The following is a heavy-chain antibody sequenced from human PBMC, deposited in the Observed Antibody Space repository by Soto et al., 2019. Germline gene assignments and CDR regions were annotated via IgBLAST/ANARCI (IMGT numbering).Heavy chain of an antibody. J-gene: IGHJ6*02. Sequence: GESLNLSVNVSGYSFTIYLSSWVRQMPGKGLEWMGRIDPSDSYTNYSPSFQGHVTISADKSISTAYLQWSSLKASDTAMYYCARGAYCSGGSCYYYYYYGMDVWGQGTTVNVSS. V-gene: IGHV5-10-1*01. CDR3: ARGAYCSGGSCYYYYYYGMDV. CDR2: IDPSDSYT. CDR1: GYSFTIYL. D-gene: IGHD2-15*01.